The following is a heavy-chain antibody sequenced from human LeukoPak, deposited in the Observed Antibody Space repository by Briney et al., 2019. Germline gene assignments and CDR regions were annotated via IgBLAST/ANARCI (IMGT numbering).Heavy chain of an antibody. Sequence: ASVKVSCKASGYTFTAYYMHWLRQAPGQGLEWMGWVNPNSGGTNYAQKFQGRVTMTRDTSISTAYMELSRLTSDDTAVYYCARDRYCSGGSCYRWFDPWGQGTLVTVSS. D-gene: IGHD2-15*01. CDR2: VNPNSGGT. CDR3: ARDRYCSGGSCYRWFDP. J-gene: IGHJ5*02. V-gene: IGHV1-2*02. CDR1: GYTFTAYY.